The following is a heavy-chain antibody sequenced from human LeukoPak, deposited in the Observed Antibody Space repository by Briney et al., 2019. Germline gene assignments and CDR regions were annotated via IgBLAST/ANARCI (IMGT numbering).Heavy chain of an antibody. J-gene: IGHJ4*02. CDR2: IYTSGST. D-gene: IGHD3-16*01. Sequence: TLSLTCTVSVGSISSGSYYCSWIRQPAGKGLEWIGRIYTSGSTNYNPSLKSRVTISVDTSKNQFSLKLSSVTAADTAVYYCARESVYDYADDYWGQGTLVTVSS. CDR3: ARESVYDYADDY. V-gene: IGHV4-61*02. CDR1: VGSISSGSYY.